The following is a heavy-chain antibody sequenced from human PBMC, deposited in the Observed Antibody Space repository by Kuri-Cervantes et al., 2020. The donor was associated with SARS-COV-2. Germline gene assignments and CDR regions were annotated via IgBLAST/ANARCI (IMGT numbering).Heavy chain of an antibody. CDR3: ARLFSPWSVVGDY. Sequence: GSLRLSCTVSGDSISSSSYYWGWIRQPPGKGLEWIGTIYYSGSTDYNPSLKSRVTISVDTSKNQFSLELRSVTATDTAVYYCARLFSPWSVVGDYWGQGTLVTVSS. CDR2: IYYSGST. J-gene: IGHJ4*02. V-gene: IGHV4-39*01. D-gene: IGHD1-1*01. CDR1: GDSISSSSYY.